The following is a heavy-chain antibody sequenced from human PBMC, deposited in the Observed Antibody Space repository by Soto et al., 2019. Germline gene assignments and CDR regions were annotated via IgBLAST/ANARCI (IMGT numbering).Heavy chain of an antibody. CDR3: AKGRGYSYSYGMDV. CDR2: ISYDGCNK. V-gene: IGHV3-30*18. J-gene: IGHJ6*02. Sequence: GGSLRLSCAASGFTFSSYGMHWVRQAPGKGLEWVAVISYDGCNKYYADSVKGRFTISRDNSKNTLYLQMNSLRAEDTSVYYCAKGRGYSYSYGMDVWGQGTTVTVS. CDR1: GFTFSSYG. D-gene: IGHD5-18*01.